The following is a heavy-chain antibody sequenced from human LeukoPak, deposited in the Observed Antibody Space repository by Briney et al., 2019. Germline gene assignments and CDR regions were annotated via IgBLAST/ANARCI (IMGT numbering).Heavy chain of an antibody. J-gene: IGHJ4*02. CDR2: ITPMFGTA. CDR1: GGTFSSYA. CDR3: VRDGSYYDSSGYYYLY. V-gene: IGHV1-69*13. D-gene: IGHD3-22*01. Sequence: SVKVSCKASGGTFSSYAISWVRQAPGQGLEWMGGITPMFGTANYAQKFQGRVTITADESTGTAYMELSSLRSEDTAVYYCVRDGSYYDSSGYYYLYWGQGTLVTVSS.